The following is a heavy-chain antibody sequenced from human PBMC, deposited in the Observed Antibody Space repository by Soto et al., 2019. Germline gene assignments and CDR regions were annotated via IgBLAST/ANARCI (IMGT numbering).Heavy chain of an antibody. V-gene: IGHV4-31*03. CDR1: GGSISSGGYY. D-gene: IGHD5-18*01. J-gene: IGHJ4*02. CDR2: IFYRGST. Sequence: QVQLQESGPGLVKPSQTLSLTCTVSGGSISSGGYYWSLIRQHAGKGLEWIGYIFYRGSTYYNPARKSRVTISVDTSKNHFSLTLRSVTAADSAVYYCARATRGAARVFYYFDYWGQGTLVTVPS. CDR3: ARATRGAARVFYYFDY.